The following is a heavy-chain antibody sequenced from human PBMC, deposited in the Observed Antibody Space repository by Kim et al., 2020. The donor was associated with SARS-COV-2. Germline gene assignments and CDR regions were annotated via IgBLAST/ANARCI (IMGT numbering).Heavy chain of an antibody. V-gene: IGHV5-10-1*01. D-gene: IGHD1-26*01. Sequence: GESLKISCKGSGYSFTSYWISWVRQMPGKGLEWMGRIDPSDSYTNYSPSFQGHVTISADKSISTAYLQWSSLTASDTAMYYCAKLIVGATLYGMDVWGQGTTVTVSS. J-gene: IGHJ6*02. CDR1: GYSFTSYW. CDR3: AKLIVGATLYGMDV. CDR2: IDPSDSYT.